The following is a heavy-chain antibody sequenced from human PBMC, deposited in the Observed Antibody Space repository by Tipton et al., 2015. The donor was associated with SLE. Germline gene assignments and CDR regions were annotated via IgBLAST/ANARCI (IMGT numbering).Heavy chain of an antibody. CDR1: GGSISSGGYY. CDR2: IYYTGST. Sequence: TLSLTCTVSGGSISSGGYYWSWIRQHPGKGLEWIGYIYYTGSTYYNPSLKSRVTISVDTSKNQFSLKLSSVTAADTAVYYCARDRVEYSSSDYWGQGTLVTVSS. CDR3: ARDRVEYSSSDY. J-gene: IGHJ4*02. D-gene: IGHD6-13*01. V-gene: IGHV4-31*03.